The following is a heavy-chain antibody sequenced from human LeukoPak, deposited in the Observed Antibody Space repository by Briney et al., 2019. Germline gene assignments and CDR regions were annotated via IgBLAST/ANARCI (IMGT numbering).Heavy chain of an antibody. V-gene: IGHV3-23*01. Sequence: GGSLRLSCAASGFTFSSNAMSWVRQAPGNGLEWVSVITGNGGRTYYADSVKGRFTISRDNSKNTLSLQMNSLRAEDTAVYYCAKDAVAPGSSGDYFDYWGQGTLVTVSS. J-gene: IGHJ4*02. CDR3: AKDAVAPGSSGDYFDY. D-gene: IGHD1-26*01. CDR2: ITGNGGRT. CDR1: GFTFSSNA.